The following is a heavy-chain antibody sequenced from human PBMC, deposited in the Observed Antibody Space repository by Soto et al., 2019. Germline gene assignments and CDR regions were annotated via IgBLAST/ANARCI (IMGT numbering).Heavy chain of an antibody. CDR3: AAGGRYYDSSGYYYPPSDY. J-gene: IGHJ4*02. CDR1: GFTFTSSS. V-gene: IGHV1-58*01. D-gene: IGHD3-22*01. CDR2: IVVGSGNT. Sequence: SVKVSCKASGFTFTSSSVQWVRQARGQRREWIGWIVVGSGNTNYAQKFQERVTITRDMSTSTAYMELSSLRPEDTAVYYCAAGGRYYDSSGYYYPPSDYSGLG.